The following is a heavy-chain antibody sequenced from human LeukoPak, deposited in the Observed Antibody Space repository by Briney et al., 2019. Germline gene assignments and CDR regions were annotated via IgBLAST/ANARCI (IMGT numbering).Heavy chain of an antibody. Sequence: SETLSLTCIVSGGSLSSSSYYWGWIRQPPGKGLEWIGSIYYSGSTYYNPSLKSRVTISVDSSKNQFSLKLSSVTAADTAVYYCARGSDDYKLGNHWGHGTLVTVSS. V-gene: IGHV4-39*01. J-gene: IGHJ5*02. CDR2: IYYSGST. CDR3: ARGSDDYKLGNH. D-gene: IGHD5-24*01. CDR1: GGSLSSSSYY.